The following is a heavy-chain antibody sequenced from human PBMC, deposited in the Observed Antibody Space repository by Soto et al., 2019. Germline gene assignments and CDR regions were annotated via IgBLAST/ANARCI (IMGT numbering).Heavy chain of an antibody. Sequence: GESLKISCQGFGFTFSNYWINWVRQTPGKGLEWMGMIDPADSLTKYSPSFQGHVTISADKSINTAYLQWSSLRASDTAIYYCVRLEGTMLDWLDPWGQGTLVTVSS. CDR3: VRLEGTMLDWLDP. CDR2: IDPADSLT. J-gene: IGHJ5*02. CDR1: GFTFSNYW. V-gene: IGHV5-10-1*01. D-gene: IGHD3-16*01.